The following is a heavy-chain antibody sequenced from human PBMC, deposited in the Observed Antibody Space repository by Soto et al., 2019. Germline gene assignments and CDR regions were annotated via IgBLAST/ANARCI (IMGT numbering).Heavy chain of an antibody. CDR3: ARRPDYYNSSGYYAPLVGMDV. CDR2: IYPGDSDT. Sequence: SSSSYYWGWIRQPPGKGLEWMGIIYPGDSDTRYSPSFQGQVTISADKSISTAYLQWSSLKASDTAMYYCARRPDYYNSSGYYAPLVGMDVWGQGTTVTVSS. V-gene: IGHV5-51*01. J-gene: IGHJ6*02. D-gene: IGHD3-22*01. CDR1: SSSSYY.